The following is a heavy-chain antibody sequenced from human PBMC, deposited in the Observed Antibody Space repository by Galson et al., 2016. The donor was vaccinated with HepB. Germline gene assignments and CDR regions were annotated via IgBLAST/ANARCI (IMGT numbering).Heavy chain of an antibody. D-gene: IGHD1-1*01. CDR2: ISGSGGTT. Sequence: SLRLSCAASKFTFSSYSMSWVRQAPGKGLEWVSAISGSGGTTYYAHSVKGRFTISRDNSKNTLYLQMNSLRAEGTAVYYCAKDLGIPTGTTWGVGYYFDYWGQGALVTVSS. CDR1: KFTFSSYS. CDR3: AKDLGIPTGTTWGVGYYFDY. J-gene: IGHJ4*02. V-gene: IGHV3-23*01.